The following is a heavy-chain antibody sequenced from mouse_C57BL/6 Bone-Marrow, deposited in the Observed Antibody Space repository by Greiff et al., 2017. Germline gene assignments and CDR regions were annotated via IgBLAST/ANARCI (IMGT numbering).Heavy chain of an antibody. CDR1: GFSLTSYG. Sequence: VKVVESGPGLVAPSQSLSITCTVSGFSLTSYGVHWVRQPPGKGLEWLGVIWAGGSTNYNSALMSRLSISKDNSKSQVFLKMNSLQTDDTAMYYCARVYDGYYYAMDYWGQGTSVTVSS. CDR3: ARVYDGYYYAMDY. V-gene: IGHV2-9*02. J-gene: IGHJ4*01. D-gene: IGHD2-3*01. CDR2: IWAGGST.